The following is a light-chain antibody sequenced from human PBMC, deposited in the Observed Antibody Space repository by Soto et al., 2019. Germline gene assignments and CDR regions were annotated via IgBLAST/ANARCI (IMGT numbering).Light chain of an antibody. Sequence: QSVLTQPPSASGTPGQRVTISCSGSSSNIGSNYVYWYQQLPGTAPKLLIYRNNQRPSGVPDRFSGSKSGNTASLTISGVQAEDEADYYCCSYAGSYSWVFGGGTKLTVL. V-gene: IGLV1-47*01. J-gene: IGLJ3*02. CDR1: SSNIGSNY. CDR2: RNN. CDR3: CSYAGSYSWV.